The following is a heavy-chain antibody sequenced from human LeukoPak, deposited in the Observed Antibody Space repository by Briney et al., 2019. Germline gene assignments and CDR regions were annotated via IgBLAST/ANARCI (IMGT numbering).Heavy chain of an antibody. CDR3: ARNYDILTGYTGIDY. D-gene: IGHD3-9*01. CDR2: ISAYNGNT. V-gene: IGHV1-18*01. J-gene: IGHJ4*02. CDR1: GYTFTSYG. Sequence: ASVKVSCKASGYTFTSYGISWVRQAPGQGLEWMGWISAYNGNTNYAQKFQGRVTMTKDTSTSTAYMELRSLRSDDTAVYYCARNYDILTGYTGIDYWGQGTLVTVSS.